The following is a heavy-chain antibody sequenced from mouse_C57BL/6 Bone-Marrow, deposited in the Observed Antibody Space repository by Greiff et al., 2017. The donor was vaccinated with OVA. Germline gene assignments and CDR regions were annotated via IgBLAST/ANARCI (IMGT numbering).Heavy chain of an antibody. J-gene: IGHJ4*01. CDR2: IWWDDDK. CDR3: ARIGGYGSSFPNYYAMDY. Sequence: QVTLKECGPGILQPSQTLSLTCSFSGFSLSTFGMGVGWIRQPSGKGLEWLAHIWWDDDKYYNPALKSRLTISKDTSKNQVCLKIANVDTADTATYYCARIGGYGSSFPNYYAMDYWGQGTSVTVSS. V-gene: IGHV8-8*01. CDR1: GFSLSTFGMG. D-gene: IGHD1-1*01.